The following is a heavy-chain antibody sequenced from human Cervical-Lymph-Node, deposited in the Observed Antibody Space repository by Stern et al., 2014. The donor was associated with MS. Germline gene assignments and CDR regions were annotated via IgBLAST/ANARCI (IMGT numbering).Heavy chain of an antibody. V-gene: IGHV5-51*03. CDR1: GYRFINNW. CDR2: IYPGDSDI. Sequence: EMQLVESGAEVRKPGDSLKISCKTSGYRFINNWIAWVRQAPGKGLEWIGIIYPGDSDIRYSPSFQGHVTISVDKSISTAYLQWSSLKASDTAVYYCARWSVACDSWGQGALITVSS. CDR3: ARWSVACDS. D-gene: IGHD2-21*01. J-gene: IGHJ4*02.